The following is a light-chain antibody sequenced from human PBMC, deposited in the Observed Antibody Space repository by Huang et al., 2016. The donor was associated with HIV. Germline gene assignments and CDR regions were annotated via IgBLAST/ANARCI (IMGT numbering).Light chain of an antibody. V-gene: IGKV3-11*01. J-gene: IGKJ4*01. CDR2: DTS. Sequence: EIVLTQAPATLCLSPGERATLSCRASQSVSNYLAWYKQKPGQAPRLLIYDTSKRATGIPARVSGSGSATDFTLTISSLEPEDFAVYYCQQRTLTFGGGTTMEIK. CDR1: QSVSNY. CDR3: QQRTLT.